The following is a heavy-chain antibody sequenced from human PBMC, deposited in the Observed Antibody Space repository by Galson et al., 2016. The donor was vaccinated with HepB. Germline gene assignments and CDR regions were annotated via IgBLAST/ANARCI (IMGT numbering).Heavy chain of an antibody. CDR1: GYIFNDYW. V-gene: IGHV5-10-1*01. Sequence: SGAEVKKPGESLKISCQGSGYIFNDYWIGWVRQMPGKGLEWMGRIHLRDSHTSYSPSLRGHITFSIEKSLNTAFLQWTNLEASDSGTYFCARGMGGDGIDYWGQGTLVTVSP. J-gene: IGHJ4*02. D-gene: IGHD3-16*01. CDR3: ARGMGGDGIDY. CDR2: IHLRDSHT.